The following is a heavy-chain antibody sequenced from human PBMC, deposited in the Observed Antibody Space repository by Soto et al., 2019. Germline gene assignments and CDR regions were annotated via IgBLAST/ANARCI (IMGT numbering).Heavy chain of an antibody. CDR1: GFSVSNTY. CDR2: MYSDGST. D-gene: IGHD5-18*01. Sequence: EVQLVESGGGLVQRGGSLRLSCAASGFSVSNTYMNWVRQAPGKGLEWVSVMYSDGSTYYADSVTGRFTISRHNSKNTLFLQMNSLRPEETAVYYCARGRGFSYGQYFDYWGQGTLVTVSS. J-gene: IGHJ4*02. V-gene: IGHV3-53*04. CDR3: ARGRGFSYGQYFDY.